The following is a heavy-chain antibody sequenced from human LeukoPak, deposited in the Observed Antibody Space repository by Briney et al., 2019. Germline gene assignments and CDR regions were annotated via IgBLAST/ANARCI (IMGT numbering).Heavy chain of an antibody. D-gene: IGHD4-17*01. CDR1: GYSISSGYY. CDR3: ARHARATVTTDYYYYMDV. J-gene: IGHJ6*03. V-gene: IGHV4-38-2*02. CDR2: IYHSGST. Sequence: SETLSLTCTVSGYSISSGYYWGWIRQPPGKGLERIGSIYHSGSTNYNPSLKSRVTISVDTSKNQFSLKLSSVTAADTAVYYCARHARATVTTDYYYYMDVWGKGTTVTISS.